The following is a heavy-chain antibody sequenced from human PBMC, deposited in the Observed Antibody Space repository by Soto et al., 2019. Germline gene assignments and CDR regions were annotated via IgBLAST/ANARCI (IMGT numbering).Heavy chain of an antibody. V-gene: IGHV1-2*02. D-gene: IGHD5-18*01. CDR1: GFSFTACY. CDR2: INPNSGGT. J-gene: IGHJ5*02. Sequence: ASVNVSCKASGFSFTACYIHWVRQAPGQGLEWMGWINPNSGGTNYAQNFQGRVTMTRDKSISTAYMELRRLRSDDTAMYYCARDLDSYGYLWGQGTLVTVSS. CDR3: ARDLDSYGYL.